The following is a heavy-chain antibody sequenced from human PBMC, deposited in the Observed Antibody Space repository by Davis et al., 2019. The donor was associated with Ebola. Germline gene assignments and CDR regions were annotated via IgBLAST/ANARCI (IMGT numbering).Heavy chain of an antibody. D-gene: IGHD3-3*01. J-gene: IGHJ6*02. CDR2: ISSSSSYI. CDR3: ARVLSAYYDFWSGSGSYYGMDV. V-gene: IGHV3-21*01. Sequence: GGSLRLSCAASGFTFTNYAMNWVRQAPGKGLEWVSSISSSSSYIYYADSVKGRFTISRDNAKNSLYLQMNSLRAEDTAVYYCARVLSAYYDFWSGSGSYYGMDVWGQGTTVTVSS. CDR1: GFTFTNYA.